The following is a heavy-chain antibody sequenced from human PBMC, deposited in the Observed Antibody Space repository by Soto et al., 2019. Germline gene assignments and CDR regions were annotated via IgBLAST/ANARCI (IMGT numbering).Heavy chain of an antibody. D-gene: IGHD3-22*01. Sequence: ASVKVSCKASGGTFSSYAISWVRQAPGQGLEWMGGIIPIFGTANYAQKFQGRVTITADESTSTAYMELSSLRSEDTAVYYCARVSPYGSSGYSLGYYGMDVWGQGTTVTVSS. CDR3: ARVSPYGSSGYSLGYYGMDV. J-gene: IGHJ6*02. CDR2: IIPIFGTA. CDR1: GGTFSSYA. V-gene: IGHV1-69*13.